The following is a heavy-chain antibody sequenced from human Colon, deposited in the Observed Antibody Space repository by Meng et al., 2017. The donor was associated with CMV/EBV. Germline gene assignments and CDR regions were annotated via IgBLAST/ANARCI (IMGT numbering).Heavy chain of an antibody. CDR2: IHYTANT. CDR3: ARPSDNGWYYFDS. V-gene: IGHV4-39*01. J-gene: IGHJ4*02. Sequence: SETLSLTCAVSGGSISSGNRYWVWIRQSPGRGLEWIGSIHYTANTYRNPSRWGRVSMSVDTSKNQFSLNLTSVTAADTSIYYCARPSDNGWYYFDSWGQGTLVTVSS. CDR1: GGSISSGNRY. D-gene: IGHD6-19*01.